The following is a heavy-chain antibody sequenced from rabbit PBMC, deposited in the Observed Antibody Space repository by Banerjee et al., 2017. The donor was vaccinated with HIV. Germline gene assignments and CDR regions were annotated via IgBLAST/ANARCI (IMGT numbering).Heavy chain of an antibody. CDR1: GFDFSSYH. CDR2: IYGSNSA. CDR3: VRFASLNDL. D-gene: IGHD2-1*01. Sequence: QLKETGGGLVQPGGSLTLSCKASGFDFSSYHMNWVRQAPGKGLEWIGGIYGSNSAYYASWVNGRFTISSDNAQNTVDLQMNSLTAADTATYFCVRFASLNDLWGPGTSSPS. J-gene: IGHJ6*01. V-gene: IGHV1S7*01.